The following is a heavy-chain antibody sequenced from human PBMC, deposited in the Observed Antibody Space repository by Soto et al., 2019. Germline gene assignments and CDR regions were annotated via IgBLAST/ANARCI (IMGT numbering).Heavy chain of an antibody. CDR2: INHSGST. Sequence: QVQLQQWGAGLLKPSETLSLTCAVYGGSFSGYYWSWIRQPPGKGLEWIGEINHSGSTNYNPSLKRRVTIAVDTSKNQFSLKLSSVTAADTAVYYCARGRTVTVYYYYYYYMDVWGKGTTVTVSS. D-gene: IGHD4-17*01. CDR3: ARGRTVTVYYYYYYYMDV. V-gene: IGHV4-34*01. J-gene: IGHJ6*03. CDR1: GGSFSGYY.